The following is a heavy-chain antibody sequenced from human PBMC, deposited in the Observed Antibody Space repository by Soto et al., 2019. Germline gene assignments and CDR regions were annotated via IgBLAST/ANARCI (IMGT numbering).Heavy chain of an antibody. D-gene: IGHD3-10*01. Sequence: GGSLRLSCAASGFTFDDYAMHWVRQAPGKGLEWVSGISWNSDTIGYADSVKGRFTISRDNAKNSLYLQMNSLRAEDTALYYCAKDRGPHYYGSGSYFSVWGQGTTVTVSS. CDR3: AKDRGPHYYGSGSYFSV. CDR1: GFTFDDYA. V-gene: IGHV3-9*01. CDR2: ISWNSDTI. J-gene: IGHJ6*02.